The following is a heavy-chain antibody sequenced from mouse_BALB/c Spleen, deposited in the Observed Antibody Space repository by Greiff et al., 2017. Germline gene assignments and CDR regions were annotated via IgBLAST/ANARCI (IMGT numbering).Heavy chain of an antibody. CDR1: GFTFSSFG. CDR3: ARWNATAYYYAMDY. Sequence: EVKVVESGGGLVQPGGSRKLSCAASGFTFSSFGMHWVRQAPEKGLEWVAYISSGSSTIYYADTVKGRFTISRDNPKNTLFLQMTSLRSEDTAMYYCARWNATAYYYAMDYWGQGTSVTVSS. J-gene: IGHJ4*01. V-gene: IGHV5-17*02. CDR2: ISSGSSTI. D-gene: IGHD1-2*01.